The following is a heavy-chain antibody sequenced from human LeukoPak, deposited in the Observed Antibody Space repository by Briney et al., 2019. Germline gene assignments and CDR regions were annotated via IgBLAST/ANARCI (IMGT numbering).Heavy chain of an antibody. D-gene: IGHD3-22*01. CDR3: ATGGYYDSSGPGYYMDV. CDR2: FDPEDGET. Sequence: ASVTVSCKVSGYTLTELSMHWVRQAPGKGLEWMGGFDPEDGETIYAQKFQGRVTMTEDTSTDTAYMELSSLRSEDTAVYYCATGGYYDSSGPGYYMDVWGKGTTVTVSS. J-gene: IGHJ6*03. V-gene: IGHV1-24*01. CDR1: GYTLTELS.